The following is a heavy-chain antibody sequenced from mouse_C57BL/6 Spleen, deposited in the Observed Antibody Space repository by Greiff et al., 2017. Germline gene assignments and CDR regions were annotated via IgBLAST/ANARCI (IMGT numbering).Heavy chain of an antibody. D-gene: IGHD1-1*01. J-gene: IGHJ2*01. CDR3: TTNYYGSSWDFDY. V-gene: IGHV14-4*01. Sequence: VQLQQSGAELVRPGASVKLSCTASGFNIKDDYMHWVKQRPEQGLEWIGWIDPENGDTEYASKFQGKATITADTSSNTAYLQLSSLTSEDTAVYYCTTNYYGSSWDFDYWGQGTTLTVSS. CDR1: GFNIKDDY. CDR2: IDPENGDT.